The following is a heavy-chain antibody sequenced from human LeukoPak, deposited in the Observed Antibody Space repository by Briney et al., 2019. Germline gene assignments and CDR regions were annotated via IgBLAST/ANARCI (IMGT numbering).Heavy chain of an antibody. J-gene: IGHJ4*02. D-gene: IGHD5-24*01. CDR1: GFTVSSNY. CDR3: ARRRGDGYNFGTIDY. V-gene: IGHV3-66*01. CDR2: IYSGGST. Sequence: GGSLRLSCAASGFTVSSNYMSWVRRAPGKGLEWVSVIYSGGSTYYADSVKGRFTISRDNSKNTLYLQMNSLRAEDTAVYYCARRRGDGYNFGTIDYWGQGTLVTVSS.